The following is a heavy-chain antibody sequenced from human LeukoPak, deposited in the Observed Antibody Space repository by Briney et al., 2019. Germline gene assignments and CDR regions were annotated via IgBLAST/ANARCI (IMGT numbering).Heavy chain of an antibody. CDR2: ISGSGGST. CDR3: ANVGGNSVFHFDY. CDR1: GFIFSTYA. D-gene: IGHD4-23*01. J-gene: IGHJ4*02. Sequence: GGSLRLSCAASGFIFSTYAMSWVRQAPGKGLEWVSAISGSGGSTYYADSVKGRFTISRDNSKNTLFLLMNNLRAEDTAVYYCANVGGNSVFHFDYWGQGTLVTVSS. V-gene: IGHV3-23*01.